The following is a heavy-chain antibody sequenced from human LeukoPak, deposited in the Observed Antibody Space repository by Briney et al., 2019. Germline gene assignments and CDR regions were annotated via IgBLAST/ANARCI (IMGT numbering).Heavy chain of an antibody. CDR2: INTNTGNP. J-gene: IGHJ6*03. CDR1: GYTFTSYA. D-gene: IGHD6-19*01. Sequence: RWASVKVSCTASGYTFTSYAMNWVRQAPGQGLEWMGWINTNTGNPTYAQGFTGRFVFSLDTSVSTAYLQISSLKAEDTAVYYCARDVAVAGSLGYYYYYMDVWGKGTTVTVSS. V-gene: IGHV7-4-1*02. CDR3: ARDVAVAGSLGYYYYYMDV.